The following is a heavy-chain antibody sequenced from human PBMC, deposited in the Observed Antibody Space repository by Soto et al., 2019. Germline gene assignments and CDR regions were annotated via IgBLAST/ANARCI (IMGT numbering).Heavy chain of an antibody. CDR3: AVHRHYYDSSGCQDP. Sequence: PGGSLRLSCAASGFTFSSYAMSWVRQAPGKGLEWVSAISGSGGSTYYADSVKGRFTISRDNSKNTLYLQMNSLRAEDTAVYYCAVHRHYYDSSGCQDPWGQGTLVTVSS. J-gene: IGHJ5*02. D-gene: IGHD3-22*01. CDR2: ISGSGGST. CDR1: GFTFSSYA. V-gene: IGHV3-23*01.